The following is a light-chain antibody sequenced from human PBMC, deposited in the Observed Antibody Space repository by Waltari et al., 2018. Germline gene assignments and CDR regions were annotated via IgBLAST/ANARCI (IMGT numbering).Light chain of an antibody. CDR3: QQRSYWLT. V-gene: IGKV3-11*01. J-gene: IGKJ4*01. CDR2: DAS. Sequence: EIVLTQSPATLSLSPGDRATLPCRTSQSVSNYLAWYQQKPGQAPRPLIYDASNRATGIPARFSGSGSGTDFTLTISSLEPEDFAVYYCQQRSYWLTFGGGTKVEIK. CDR1: QSVSNY.